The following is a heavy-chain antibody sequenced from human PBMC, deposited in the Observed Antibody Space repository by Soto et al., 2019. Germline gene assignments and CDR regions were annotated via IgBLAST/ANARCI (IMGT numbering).Heavy chain of an antibody. CDR1: GFTFDDYA. CDR2: ISWNSGSI. V-gene: IGHV3-9*01. Sequence: EVQLVESGGGLVQPGRSLRLSCAASGFTFDDYAMHWVRQAPGKGLEWVSGISWNSGSIGYADSVKGRFTISRDNAKNAMYLQMNSLRAEDTALYYCAKDSAAAGRNYIDVWGKGTTVTVSS. CDR3: AKDSAAAGRNYIDV. J-gene: IGHJ6*03. D-gene: IGHD6-13*01.